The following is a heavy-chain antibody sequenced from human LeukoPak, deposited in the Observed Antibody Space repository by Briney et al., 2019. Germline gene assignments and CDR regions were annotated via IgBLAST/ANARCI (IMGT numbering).Heavy chain of an antibody. CDR3: ARDPPDDDILTGYLYQNTNDY. Sequence: SETLSLTCTVSGGSISSSSYYWGWIRQPPGKGLEWIGSIYYSGSTNYDPSLTSRVTISVDTSKNQFSLKLSSVTAADTAVYYCARDPPDDDILTGYLYQNTNDYWGQGTLVTVSS. D-gene: IGHD3-9*01. V-gene: IGHV4-39*02. J-gene: IGHJ4*02. CDR1: GGSISSSSYY. CDR2: IYYSGST.